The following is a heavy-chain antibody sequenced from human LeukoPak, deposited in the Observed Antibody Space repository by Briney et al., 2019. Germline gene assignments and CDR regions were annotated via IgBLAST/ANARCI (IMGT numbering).Heavy chain of an antibody. Sequence: GGSLRLSCAASGFTFSSYAMSWVRQAPGKGLGWVSTISGTGGSTYYADSVKGRFTISRDNSKNTLYLQMNSLRAEDTAVYYCAKDGMYSSSSSYYFDYWGQGTLVTVSS. V-gene: IGHV3-23*01. CDR1: GFTFSSYA. CDR3: AKDGMYSSSSSYYFDY. D-gene: IGHD6-6*01. J-gene: IGHJ4*02. CDR2: ISGTGGST.